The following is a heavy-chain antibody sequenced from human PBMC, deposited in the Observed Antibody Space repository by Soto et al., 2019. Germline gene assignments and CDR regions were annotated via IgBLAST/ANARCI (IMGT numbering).Heavy chain of an antibody. Sequence: QVQLVESGGGVVQPGRSLRLSCAASGFTFSSYGMHWVRQAPGKGLEWVAVISYDGSNKYYADSVKGRFTISRDNSKNXLYLQMNSLRAEDTAVYYCAKDGTQWELPPMGLDSWGQGTLVTVSS. CDR1: GFTFSSYG. D-gene: IGHD1-26*01. CDR3: AKDGTQWELPPMGLDS. CDR2: ISYDGSNK. V-gene: IGHV3-30*18. J-gene: IGHJ4*02.